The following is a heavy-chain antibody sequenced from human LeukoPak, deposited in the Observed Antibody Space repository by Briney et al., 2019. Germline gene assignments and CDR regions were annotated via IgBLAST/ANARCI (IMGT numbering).Heavy chain of an antibody. Sequence: GGSLRLSCAASGFTFSSYSMNWIRQAPGKGLEWVSYISSSSTIYYADSVKGRFTISRDNAKNSLYLQMNSLRAEDTAVYYCARDLGYCSGGSCETYYYYYGMDVWGQGTTVTVSS. CDR2: ISSSSTI. D-gene: IGHD2-15*01. CDR1: GFTFSSYS. V-gene: IGHV3-48*04. CDR3: ARDLGYCSGGSCETYYYYYGMDV. J-gene: IGHJ6*02.